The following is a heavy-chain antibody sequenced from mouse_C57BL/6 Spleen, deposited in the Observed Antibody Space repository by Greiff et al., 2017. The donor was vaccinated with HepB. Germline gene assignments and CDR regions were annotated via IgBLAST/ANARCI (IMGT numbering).Heavy chain of an antibody. CDR3: ASYYDVSSYGYYFDY. V-gene: IGHV1-55*01. D-gene: IGHD1-1*01. CDR1: GYTFTSYW. CDR2: IYPGSGST. J-gene: IGHJ2*01. Sequence: VQLQQSGAELVKPGASVKMSCKASGYTFTSYWITWVKQRPGQGLEWIGDIYPGSGSTKYNEKFKSKATLTVDTSSSTAYMQLSSLTSEDSAVYYCASYYDVSSYGYYFDYRGQGTTLTVSS.